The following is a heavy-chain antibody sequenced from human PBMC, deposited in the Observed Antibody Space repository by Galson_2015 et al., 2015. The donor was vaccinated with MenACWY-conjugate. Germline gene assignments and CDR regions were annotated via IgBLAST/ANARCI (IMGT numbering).Heavy chain of an antibody. CDR2: IKQDGSEK. D-gene: IGHD2-2*01. J-gene: IGHJ4*02. CDR1: FSNYW. V-gene: IGHV3-7*03. CDR3: ARDTGCSSTSCYYYFDY. Sequence: FSNYWMTWVRQAPGKGLEWVANIKQDGSEKYYVDSVKGRFTISRDNAKNPLYLQMNSLRAEDTAVYYCARDTGCSSTSCYYYFDYWGQGTLVTVSS.